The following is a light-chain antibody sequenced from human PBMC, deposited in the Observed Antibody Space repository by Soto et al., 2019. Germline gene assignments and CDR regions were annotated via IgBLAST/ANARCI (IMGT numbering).Light chain of an antibody. J-gene: IGKJ1*01. V-gene: IGKV3-20*01. Sequence: EIVLTQSPGTLSLSPGERATLSCRASQSVSSSYLAWYQQKPGQAPRLLIYGASSRATGIPDRFSGSGSGTDFTPTISRLEPEDVAVYYCQQYGSTPTWTFGQGTKVEIK. CDR2: GAS. CDR1: QSVSSSY. CDR3: QQYGSTPTWT.